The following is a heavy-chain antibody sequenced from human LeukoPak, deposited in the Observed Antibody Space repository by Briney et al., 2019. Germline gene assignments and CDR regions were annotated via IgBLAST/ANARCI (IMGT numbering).Heavy chain of an antibody. CDR1: GYTFTSYG. D-gene: IGHD3-3*01. Sequence: ASVKVSCKASGYTFTSYGISWVRQAPGQGLEWMGWISAYNGNTNYAQKLRGRVTMTTDTSTSTAYMELRSLRSDDTAVYYCARYDFWSGYSNWFDPWGQGTLVTVSS. J-gene: IGHJ5*02. V-gene: IGHV1-18*01. CDR3: ARYDFWSGYSNWFDP. CDR2: ISAYNGNT.